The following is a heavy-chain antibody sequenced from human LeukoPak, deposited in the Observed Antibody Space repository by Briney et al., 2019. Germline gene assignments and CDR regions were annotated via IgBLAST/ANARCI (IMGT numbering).Heavy chain of an antibody. CDR1: GFTFSSYA. V-gene: IGHV3-23*01. Sequence: PGGSLRLSCAASGFTFSSYAMSWVRQAPGKGLEWVSAISGSGGSTYYADSVKGRFTISRDNSKNTLYLQMNSLRAEDTAVYYCAKDPRDKTYYDFWSGYYPIDYWGQGTLVTVSS. D-gene: IGHD3-3*01. J-gene: IGHJ4*02. CDR3: AKDPRDKTYYDFWSGYYPIDY. CDR2: ISGSGGST.